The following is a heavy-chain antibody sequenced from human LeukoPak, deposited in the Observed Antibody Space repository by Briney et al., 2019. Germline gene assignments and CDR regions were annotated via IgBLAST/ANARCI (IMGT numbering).Heavy chain of an antibody. V-gene: IGHV1-69*13. D-gene: IGHD4-17*01. CDR2: IIPIFGTA. CDR3: ASRRTVTTPGAFDI. CDR1: GRTFSSYA. Sequence: SVKVSCKASGRTFSSYAISWVRQAPGQGLEWMGGIIPIFGTANYAQKFQGRVTITADESTSTAYMELSSLRSEDTAVYYCASRRTVTTPGAFDIWGQGTMVTVSS. J-gene: IGHJ3*02.